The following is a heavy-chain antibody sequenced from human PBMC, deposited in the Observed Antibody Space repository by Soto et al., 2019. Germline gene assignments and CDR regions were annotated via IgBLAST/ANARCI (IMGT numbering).Heavy chain of an antibody. CDR2: IYHSGST. CDR3: ARVPVPSDYGDSMVPDY. D-gene: IGHD4-17*01. Sequence: QVQLQESGPGLVKPSGTLSLTCAVSGGSISSSNWWSWVRQPPGKGLEWIGEIYHSGSTNYNPSLKSRVTISVDKSKNQFSLKLSSVTAADTAVYYCARVPVPSDYGDSMVPDYWGQGTLVTVSS. J-gene: IGHJ4*02. CDR1: GGSISSSNW. V-gene: IGHV4-4*02.